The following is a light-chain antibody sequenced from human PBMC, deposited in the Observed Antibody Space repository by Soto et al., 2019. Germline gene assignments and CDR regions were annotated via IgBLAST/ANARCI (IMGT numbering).Light chain of an antibody. J-gene: IGLJ3*02. CDR1: SSDAGGYDY. Sequence: QSVLTQPPSASGSPGRSVTISCTGTSSDAGGYDYVSWFQQHPGKAPKLIIYEVTKRPSGVPDRFSASKSGNTASLTVSGLQAEDEADYYCSSFVAGNNYWVFGGGTKLTVL. V-gene: IGLV2-8*01. CDR2: EVT. CDR3: SSFVAGNNYWV.